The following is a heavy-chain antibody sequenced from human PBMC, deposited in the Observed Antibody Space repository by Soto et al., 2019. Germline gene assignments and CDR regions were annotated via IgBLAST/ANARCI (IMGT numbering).Heavy chain of an antibody. J-gene: IGHJ5*02. V-gene: IGHV3-23*01. CDR1: GFTFSDYA. Sequence: EVQLLESGGDLVQPGGSLRLSCAVSGFTFSDYAMNWVRQAPGKGLEWVSVISASGCTTYYADSVKGRFTISRDTSKNPLYLQMNSLRADYTAVYYCAKGRPYDGENWFDPWGQGTLVTVSS. CDR2: ISASGCTT. D-gene: IGHD3-10*01. CDR3: AKGRPYDGENWFDP.